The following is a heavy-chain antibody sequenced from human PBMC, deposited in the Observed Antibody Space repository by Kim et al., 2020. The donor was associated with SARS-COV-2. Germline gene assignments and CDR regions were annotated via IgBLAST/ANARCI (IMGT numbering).Heavy chain of an antibody. J-gene: IGHJ4*02. CDR1: GGTFSSYA. Sequence: SVKVSCKASGGTFSSYAISWVRQAPGQGLEWMGGIIPIFGTANYAQKFQGRVTITADESTSTAYMELSSLRSEDTAVYYCVIILSDCSGGSCYPLPGWYFDYWGQGTLVTVSS. CDR2: IIPIFGTA. V-gene: IGHV1-69*13. CDR3: VIILSDCSGGSCYPLPGWYFDY. D-gene: IGHD2-15*01.